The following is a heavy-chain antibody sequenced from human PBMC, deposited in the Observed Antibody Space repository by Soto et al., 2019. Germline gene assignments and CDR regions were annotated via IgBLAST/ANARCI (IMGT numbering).Heavy chain of an antibody. CDR3: ATYIFGGASVQYAFDI. Sequence: SVKVSCKASGGTFSSYAISWVRQAPGQGLEWMGGIIPIFGTANYAQKFQGRVTITADESTSTAYMELSSLRSEDTAVYYCATYIFGGASVQYAFDIWGQGTMVTVSS. V-gene: IGHV1-69*13. CDR2: IIPIFGTA. CDR1: GGTFSSYA. D-gene: IGHD3-16*01. J-gene: IGHJ3*02.